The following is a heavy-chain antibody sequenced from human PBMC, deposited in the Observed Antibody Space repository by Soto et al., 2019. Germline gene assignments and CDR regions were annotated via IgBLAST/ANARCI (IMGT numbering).Heavy chain of an antibody. D-gene: IGHD2-2*01. CDR3: AREAGYCSRITCYRRSFDT. V-gene: IGHV3-74*03. CDR2: INTDGGSS. Sequence: EVQLVESGGDLVQPGGSLRLSCAASGFTFSSHWMHWVRQVPGKGLEWVSRINTDGGSSAYADSVKGRFSISRDNAKNTLYLQMIGLRAEDTAVYYCAREAGYCSRITCYRRSFDTWGQGTTVSVSS. J-gene: IGHJ3*02. CDR1: GFTFSSHW.